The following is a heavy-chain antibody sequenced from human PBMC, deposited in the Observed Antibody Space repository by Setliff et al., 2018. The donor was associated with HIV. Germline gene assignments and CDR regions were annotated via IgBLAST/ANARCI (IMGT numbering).Heavy chain of an antibody. CDR2: ISGNNANT. CDR3: ARGLCSTRFDP. V-gene: IGHV1-18*01. Sequence: GASVKVSCKASGYVFTDYDIFWVRQAPGRGLEWIGWISGNNANTNYAQKLQGRVTMTTDTSTSTAYMELRSLRSDDTAVYYCARGLCSTRFDPWGQGTLVTVSS. J-gene: IGHJ5*02. CDR1: GYVFTDYD. D-gene: IGHD2-2*01.